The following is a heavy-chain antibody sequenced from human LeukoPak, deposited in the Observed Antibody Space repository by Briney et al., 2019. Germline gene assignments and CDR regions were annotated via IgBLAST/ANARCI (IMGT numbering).Heavy chain of an antibody. CDR2: IYHSGST. V-gene: IGHV4-30-2*01. J-gene: IGHJ6*03. CDR1: GGSISSGGYY. Sequence: SETLSLTCTVSGGSISSGGYYWSWIRQPPGKGLEWIGYIYHSGSTYCNPSLKSRVTISVDRSKNQFSLKLSSVTAADTAVYYCASMWLTAHYYYMDVWGKGTTVTVSS. CDR3: ASMWLTAHYYYMDV. D-gene: IGHD3-22*01.